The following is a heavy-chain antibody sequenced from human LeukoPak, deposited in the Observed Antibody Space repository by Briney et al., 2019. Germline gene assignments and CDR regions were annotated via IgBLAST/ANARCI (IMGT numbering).Heavy chain of an antibody. CDR1: GGSIGTYY. D-gene: IGHD2-2*01. CDR3: ARSSTTDANHYYYYMDV. V-gene: IGHV4-4*07. CDR2: FDTSGST. Sequence: SETLSLTCTVSGGSIGTYYWSWIRQPAGKGLEWIGRFDTSGSTNYNPSLKSRVTISVDTSKNQFSLKLSSVTAADTAVYYCARSSTTDANHYYYYMDVWGRGTTVTVSS. J-gene: IGHJ6*03.